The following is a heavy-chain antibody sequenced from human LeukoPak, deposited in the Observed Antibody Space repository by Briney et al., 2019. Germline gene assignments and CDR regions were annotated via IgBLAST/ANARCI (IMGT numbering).Heavy chain of an antibody. CDR1: GYTFTSFG. J-gene: IGHJ4*02. CDR3: AKVVPGDYVFRPLFFDY. D-gene: IGHD4-17*01. Sequence: ASVKVSCKASGYTFTSFGISWVRQAPGQGPEWMGWISAYNGKTNYAQNLQGRVTMTTDTSTTTAYMELRSLRSDDTAVYYCAKVVPGDYVFRPLFFDYWGQGTLVTVSS. CDR2: ISAYNGKT. V-gene: IGHV1-18*01.